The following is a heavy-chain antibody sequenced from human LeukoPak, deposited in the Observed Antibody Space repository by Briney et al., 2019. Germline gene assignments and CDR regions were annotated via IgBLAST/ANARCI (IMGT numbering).Heavy chain of an antibody. J-gene: IGHJ4*02. CDR3: AKFAETYYEYFDY. D-gene: IGHD3-3*01. Sequence: PGGSLRLSCAVSGFTFSRYAMSWVRQAPGKGLEWVSAISGSGGSTYYADSVKGRFTISRDNSKNTLHLQMNSLRAEDTAVYYWAKFAETYYEYFDYWGQGTLVTVSS. CDR2: ISGSGGST. CDR1: GFTFSRYA. V-gene: IGHV3-23*01.